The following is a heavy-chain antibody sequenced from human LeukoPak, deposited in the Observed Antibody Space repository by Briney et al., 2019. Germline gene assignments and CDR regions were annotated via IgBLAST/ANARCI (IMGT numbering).Heavy chain of an antibody. V-gene: IGHV1-2*06. CDR1: GYTFTGYY. Sequence: ASVKVSCKASGYTFTGYYMHWVRQAPGQGLEWMGRINPNSGGTNYAQKFLGRVTMTRDTSISTAYMELSRLRSDDTAVYYCARDRWGNWNYFSDAFDIWGQGTMVTVSS. D-gene: IGHD1-7*01. J-gene: IGHJ3*02. CDR3: ARDRWGNWNYFSDAFDI. CDR2: INPNSGGT.